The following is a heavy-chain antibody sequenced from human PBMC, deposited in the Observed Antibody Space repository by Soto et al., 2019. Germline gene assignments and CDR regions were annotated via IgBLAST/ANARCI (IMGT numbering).Heavy chain of an antibody. CDR1: GFTFGPYW. J-gene: IGHJ2*01. CDR2: IKPDGSEK. CDR3: ARPYTVAGSSYWCFDL. V-gene: IGHV3-7*01. Sequence: EVQLVESGGGLVQPGGSLRLSCAACGFTFGPYWMTWVRQAPGKGLEWVAKIKPDGSEKYYVDSVKSRFTISRDNTKTSLYLQMNSLRAEDTAVYYCARPYTVAGSSYWCFDLWGRGTLVPVSS. D-gene: IGHD3-16*01.